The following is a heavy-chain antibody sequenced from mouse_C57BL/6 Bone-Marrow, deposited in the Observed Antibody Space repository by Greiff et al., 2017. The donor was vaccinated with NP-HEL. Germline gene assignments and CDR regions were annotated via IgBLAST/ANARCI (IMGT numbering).Heavy chain of an antibody. J-gene: IGHJ2*01. V-gene: IGHV1-72*01. Sequence: VQLQQPGAELVKPGASVKLSCKASGYTFTSYWMHWVKQRPGRGLEWIGRIDPNSGGTKYNEKFKSQATLTVDKPSSTVYMQHSSLTYEDTAVYYCAKLYGHLDYWGRGTTLTVSS. D-gene: IGHD2-10*02. CDR1: GYTFTSYW. CDR2: IDPNSGGT. CDR3: AKLYGHLDY.